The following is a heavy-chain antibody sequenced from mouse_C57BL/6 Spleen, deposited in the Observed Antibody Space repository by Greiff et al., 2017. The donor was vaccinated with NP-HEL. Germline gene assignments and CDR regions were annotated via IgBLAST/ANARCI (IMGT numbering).Heavy chain of an antibody. J-gene: IGHJ2*01. V-gene: IGHV1-64*01. Sequence: QVQLQQPGAELVKPGASVKLSCKASGYTFTSYWMHWVKQRPGQGLEWIGMIHPNSGSTNYNEKFKSKATLTVDKSSSTAYMQLSSLTSEDSAVYYCARVGGDDPSFDYWGQGTTLTVSS. CDR1: GYTFTSYW. D-gene: IGHD2-12*01. CDR2: IHPNSGST. CDR3: ARVGGDDPSFDY.